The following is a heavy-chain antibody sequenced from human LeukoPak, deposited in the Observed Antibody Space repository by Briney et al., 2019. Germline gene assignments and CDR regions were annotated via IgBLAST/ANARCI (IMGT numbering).Heavy chain of an antibody. CDR1: GFTFSNYE. CDR2: ISRSGTTI. V-gene: IGHV3-48*03. D-gene: IGHD6-13*01. CDR3: AKKGIAKGFDY. J-gene: IGHJ4*02. Sequence: GGSLRLSCAASGFTFSNYEMNWVRQAPGKGLEWVSYISRSGTTIYYADSVKGRFTISRDNAQNSLYLQMNSLRAEDTAVYYCAKKGIAKGFDYWGQGTLVTVSS.